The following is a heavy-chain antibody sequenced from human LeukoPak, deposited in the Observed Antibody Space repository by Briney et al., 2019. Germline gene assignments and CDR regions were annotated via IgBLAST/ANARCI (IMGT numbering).Heavy chain of an antibody. J-gene: IGHJ4*02. Sequence: SETLSLTCSVSGGSISSSSHFWGWVRQPPGKGLEWIGSIYYSGNTYYNPSLKSRVTMSVDTSKNHFSLKVTSVTAADTAMHYCARHENIVVVAAATAFDYWGQGTLVTVSS. D-gene: IGHD2-15*01. V-gene: IGHV4-39*01. CDR2: IYYSGNT. CDR1: GGSISSSSHF. CDR3: ARHENIVVVAAATAFDY.